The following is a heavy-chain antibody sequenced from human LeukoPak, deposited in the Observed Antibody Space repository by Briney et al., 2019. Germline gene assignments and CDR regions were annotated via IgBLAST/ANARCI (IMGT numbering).Heavy chain of an antibody. D-gene: IGHD3-10*01. Sequence: PGGSLRLSCAASGFTFSSYGMSWVRRAPGKGLEWVSAISGSGGSTYYADSVKGRFTISRDNSKNTLYLQMNSLRAEDTAVYYCAKDRRVTMVRGVKLSYYYYMDVWGKGTTVTISS. CDR3: AKDRRVTMVRGVKLSYYYYMDV. CDR1: GFTFSSYG. V-gene: IGHV3-23*01. CDR2: ISGSGGST. J-gene: IGHJ6*03.